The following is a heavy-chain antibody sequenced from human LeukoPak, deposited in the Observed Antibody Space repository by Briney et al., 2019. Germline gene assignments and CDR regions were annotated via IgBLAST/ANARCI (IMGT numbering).Heavy chain of an antibody. CDR2: ISSSGITI. Sequence: GGSLRLSCAASGFTFSSYWMSWVRQAPGKGLQWVSYISSSGITIYYADSVKGRFTISRDNAKNSLYLQMNSLRAEDTAVYYCAREAGSWGQGTLVTVSS. CDR3: AREAGS. V-gene: IGHV3-48*04. J-gene: IGHJ4*02. CDR1: GFTFSSYW. D-gene: IGHD3-10*01.